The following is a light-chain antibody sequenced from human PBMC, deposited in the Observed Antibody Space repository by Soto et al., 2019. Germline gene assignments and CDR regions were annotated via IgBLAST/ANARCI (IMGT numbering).Light chain of an antibody. CDR2: LNSDGSH. Sequence: QSVLTQSPSASASLGASVKITCTLSSGHSNYAIAWHQQQPEKGPRYLMRLNSDGSHSKGDGIPDRFSGSSSGAERFLTISSLRSEDEADYYCQSWDTGSVLFAGGTKLTVL. CDR1: SGHSNYA. CDR3: QSWDTGSVL. V-gene: IGLV4-69*01. J-gene: IGLJ2*01.